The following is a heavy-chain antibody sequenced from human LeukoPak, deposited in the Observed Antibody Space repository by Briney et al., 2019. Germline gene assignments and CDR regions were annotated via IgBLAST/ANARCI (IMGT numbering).Heavy chain of an antibody. J-gene: IGHJ3*02. V-gene: IGHV3-30-3*01. CDR1: GFTFSHYA. CDR3: AKEIQLWSPGAFDI. D-gene: IGHD5-18*01. CDR2: ISYHGIDK. Sequence: GRSLRLSCAASGFTFSHYAMHWVRQAPGKGLEWVAVISYHGIDKYYADSVKGRFTISRDNSKNTLYLQMNSLRAEDTAVYYCAKEIQLWSPGAFDIWGQGTMVTVSS.